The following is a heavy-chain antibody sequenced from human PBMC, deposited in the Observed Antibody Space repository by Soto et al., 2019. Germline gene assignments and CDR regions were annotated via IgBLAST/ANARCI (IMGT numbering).Heavy chain of an antibody. CDR3: AKDREGDAGYEGD. Sequence: GGSLILSWVASGFSFSSYAMSWGRQAPGKGLEWVSVISGSDGSTYYADSVKGRFTISRDNSKNTLYLQMNSLRAEDTAVYYWAKDREGDAGYEGDWGQGTPVTVSS. CDR1: GFSFSSYA. CDR2: ISGSDGST. D-gene: IGHD1-1*01. J-gene: IGHJ4*02. V-gene: IGHV3-23*01.